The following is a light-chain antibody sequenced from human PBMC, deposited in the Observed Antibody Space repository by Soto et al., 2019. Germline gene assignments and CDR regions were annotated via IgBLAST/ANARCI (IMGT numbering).Light chain of an antibody. V-gene: IGKV1-39*01. J-gene: IGKJ2*01. Sequence: DLQMTQSPSSLSASVGDRVTITCRASQSIYSSLNWYHQKPGKAPKLLIYAASNLQSGVPSRFSGSGSGTDFTLSISSLQPEDFATYYCQQSYSAPYTFGQGTKLDI. CDR3: QQSYSAPYT. CDR1: QSIYSS. CDR2: AAS.